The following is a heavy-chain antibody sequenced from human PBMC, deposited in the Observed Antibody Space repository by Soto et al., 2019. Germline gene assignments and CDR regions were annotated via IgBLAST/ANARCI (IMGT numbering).Heavy chain of an antibody. Sequence: GGSLRLSCAASGFTFSSYGMHWVRQAPGKGLEWVAVISYDGSNKYYADSVKGRFTISRDNSKNTLYLQMNSLRAEDTAVYYCAKGPRVKGYYFDYWGQGTLVTVSS. CDR1: GFTFSSYG. CDR2: ISYDGSNK. J-gene: IGHJ4*02. D-gene: IGHD3-3*01. CDR3: AKGPRVKGYYFDY. V-gene: IGHV3-30*18.